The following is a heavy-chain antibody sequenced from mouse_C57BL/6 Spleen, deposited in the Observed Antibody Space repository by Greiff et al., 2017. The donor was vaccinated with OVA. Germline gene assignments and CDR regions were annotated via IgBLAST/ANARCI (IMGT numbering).Heavy chain of an antibody. V-gene: IGHV5-6*01. Sequence: EVKLVESGGDLVKPGGSLKLSCAASGFTFSSYGMSWVRQTPDKRLEWVATISSGGSYTYYPDSVKGRFTISRDNAKNTLYLQMSSLKSEDTAMYYCARQGAIGGFAYWGQGTLVTVSA. CDR1: GFTFSSYG. CDR3: ARQGAIGGFAY. J-gene: IGHJ3*01. CDR2: ISSGGSYT. D-gene: IGHD2-14*01.